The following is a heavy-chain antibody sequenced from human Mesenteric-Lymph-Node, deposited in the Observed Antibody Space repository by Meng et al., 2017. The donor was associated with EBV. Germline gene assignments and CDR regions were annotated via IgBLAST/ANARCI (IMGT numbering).Heavy chain of an antibody. CDR2: MFYSGST. J-gene: IGHJ4*02. V-gene: IGHV4-39*07. CDR3: ARGDLGETYFDY. CDR1: GAPISNTIYY. Sequence: QPNLNESGPGLLRPSETLSHTCHVSGAPISNTIYYWCWCRQPPRKGLVGIGTMFYSGSTYYNSSLKSRLTMSVDTSKNHFSLKVRSVTAADTAVYYCARGDLGETYFDYWGQGTLVTVSS. D-gene: IGHD2-21*02.